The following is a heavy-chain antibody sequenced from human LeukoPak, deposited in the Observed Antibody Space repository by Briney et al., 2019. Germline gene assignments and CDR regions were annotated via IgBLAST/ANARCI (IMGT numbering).Heavy chain of an antibody. J-gene: IGHJ3*02. D-gene: IGHD6-13*01. Sequence: GASVKVSCKASGGTFSSYAISWVRQAPGQGLEWMGRIIPIFGIANYAQKFQGRVTITADKSKNQFSLKLSSVTAADTAVYYCARDGVAAAVDAFDIWGQGTMVTVSS. CDR1: GGTFSSYA. CDR3: ARDGVAAAVDAFDI. V-gene: IGHV1-69*04. CDR2: IIPIFGIA.